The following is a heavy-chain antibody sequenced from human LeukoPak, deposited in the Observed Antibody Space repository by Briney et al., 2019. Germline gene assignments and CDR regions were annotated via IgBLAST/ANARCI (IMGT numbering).Heavy chain of an antibody. Sequence: RASLRLSCAASGFTFSSYGMSWVRQAAGRWLEWVSTISGSGGNTYYADSVKGRFTISSDNSTNKLHLQMNSLRAEDTAVYYCAKDQGGSNDSWDQGTLVTVSS. CDR2: ISGSGGNT. CDR3: AKDQGGSNDS. V-gene: IGHV3-23*01. CDR1: GFTFSSYG. J-gene: IGHJ4*02.